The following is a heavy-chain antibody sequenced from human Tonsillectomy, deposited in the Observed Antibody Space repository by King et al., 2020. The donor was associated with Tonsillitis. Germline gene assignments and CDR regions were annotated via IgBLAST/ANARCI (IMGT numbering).Heavy chain of an antibody. Sequence: VQLVESGAEVKKPGESLKISCKGSGYSFTTYWIGWVRQMPGKGLEWMGIMDPGDSETRYSPSFQGQVTMSADKSISTAYLQWSSLKASDTAMYYCARHEVSSSSGWYLFAYWGQGTLVTVSS. D-gene: IGHD6-19*01. CDR1: GYSFTTYW. CDR2: MDPGDSET. V-gene: IGHV5-51*01. J-gene: IGHJ4*02. CDR3: ARHEVSSSSGWYLFAY.